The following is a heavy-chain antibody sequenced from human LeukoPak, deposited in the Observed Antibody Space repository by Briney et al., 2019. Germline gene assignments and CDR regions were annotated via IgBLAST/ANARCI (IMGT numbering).Heavy chain of an antibody. CDR3: ARVVLTRDYFVY. CDR2: ISAYNGNT. Sequence: ASVKVSCKASGYTFTNYGISWVRQAPGQGLEWMGWISAYNGNTNYAQKLQGRVTMTTDTSTSTAYMELRSLRSDDTAVYYCARVVLTRDYFVYWGQGTQVTVSS. D-gene: IGHD7-27*01. V-gene: IGHV1-18*01. CDR1: GYTFTNYG. J-gene: IGHJ4*02.